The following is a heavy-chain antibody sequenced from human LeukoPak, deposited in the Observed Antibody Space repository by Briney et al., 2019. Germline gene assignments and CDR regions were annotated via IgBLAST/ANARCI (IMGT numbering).Heavy chain of an antibody. CDR2: IYHSGST. Sequence: NPSETLSLTGAVSGYSISSGYYWGWIRQPPGKGLEWIGSIYHSGSTYYNPSLKSRVTISVDTSKNQFSLKLSSVTAADTAVYYCASYVRRGKITMIVARAFDIWGQGTMVTVSS. CDR1: GYSISSGYY. D-gene: IGHD3-22*01. J-gene: IGHJ3*02. CDR3: ASYVRRGKITMIVARAFDI. V-gene: IGHV4-38-2*01.